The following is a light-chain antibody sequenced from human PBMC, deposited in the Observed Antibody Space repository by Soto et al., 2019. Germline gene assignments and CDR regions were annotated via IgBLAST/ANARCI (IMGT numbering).Light chain of an antibody. CDR2: DAS. V-gene: IGKV3-11*01. Sequence: EIVLTQSPATLSLSPGERATLSCRASQSVSSYLAWYQQKPGQAPRLLIYDASNRATGIPARFSGSGSGTDFPLTISSLEPADFAVYYCQQRSNWPPGTFGHGTKVELK. J-gene: IGKJ1*01. CDR3: QQRSNWPPGT. CDR1: QSVSSY.